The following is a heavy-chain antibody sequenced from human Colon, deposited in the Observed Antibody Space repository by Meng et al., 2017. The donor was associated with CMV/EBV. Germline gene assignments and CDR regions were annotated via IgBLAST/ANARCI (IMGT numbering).Heavy chain of an antibody. CDR1: GFTFSNAW. J-gene: IGHJ6*02. Sequence: GESLTISCAASGFTFSNAWMSWVRQAPGKGLEWVGRIKSKTDGGTTDYAAPVKGRFTISRDDSKNTLYLQMNSLKTEDTAVYYCTTDDTPFYYDFWGGRISNVWGQGTTVTVSS. CDR3: TTDDTPFYYDFWGGRISNV. D-gene: IGHD3-3*01. V-gene: IGHV3-15*01. CDR2: IKSKTDGGTT.